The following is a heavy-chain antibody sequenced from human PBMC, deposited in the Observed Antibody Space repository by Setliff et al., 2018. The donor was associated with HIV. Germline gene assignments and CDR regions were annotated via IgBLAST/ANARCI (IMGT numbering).Heavy chain of an antibody. CDR3: ASAVGSSSWLRALDY. CDR1: GYSISSGYY. V-gene: IGHV4-38-2*01. Sequence: SETLSLTCAVSGYSISSGYYWGWIRQPPGKGLEWIGSISHSGSTYYNPSLKSRVTISVDTSKNQFSLNLTSVTAADTPVYYCASAVGSSSWLRALDYWGQGTLVTAPQ. D-gene: IGHD6-13*01. J-gene: IGHJ4*02. CDR2: ISHSGST.